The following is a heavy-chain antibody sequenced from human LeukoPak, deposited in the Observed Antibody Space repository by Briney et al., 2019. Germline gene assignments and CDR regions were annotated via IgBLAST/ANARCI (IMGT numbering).Heavy chain of an antibody. Sequence: SQTLSLTCTVSGGSISSGDYYWRWIRQPPGKGLEWIGYIYYSGSTYYNPSLKSRVTISVDTSKNQFSLKLSSVTAADTAVYYCARGSDDFWSGYSPSYWGQGTLVTVSS. CDR2: IYYSGST. CDR1: GGSISSGDYY. CDR3: ARGSDDFWSGYSPSY. V-gene: IGHV4-30-4*08. D-gene: IGHD3-3*01. J-gene: IGHJ4*02.